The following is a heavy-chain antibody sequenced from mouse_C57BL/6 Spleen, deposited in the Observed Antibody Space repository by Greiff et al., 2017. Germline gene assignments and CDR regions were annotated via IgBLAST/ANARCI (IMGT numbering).Heavy chain of an antibody. CDR3: ARGGITSVVAPFDY. J-gene: IGHJ2*01. V-gene: IGHV1-64*01. D-gene: IGHD1-1*01. CDR2: IHPNSGST. CDR1: GYTFTSYW. Sequence: VQLQQPGAELVKPGASVKLSCKASGYTFTSYWMHWVKQRPGQGLEWIGMIHPNSGSTNYNEKFKSKATLTVDKSYSPAYMQLSSLTSAESAVYFCARGGITSVVAPFDYWGQGTTLTVSA.